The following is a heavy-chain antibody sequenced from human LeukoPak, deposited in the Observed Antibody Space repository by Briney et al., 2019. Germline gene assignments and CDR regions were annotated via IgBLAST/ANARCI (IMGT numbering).Heavy chain of an antibody. CDR2: IYYSGST. CDR3: AGLSPRRAFLDY. Sequence: SETLSLTCTVSGGSINSNYWSWIRQPPGKGLEWIGYIYYSGSTNYNPSLKSRVTISVDTSKNQFSLKLSSVTAADTAVYYCAGLSPRRAFLDYWGQGTLVTVSS. J-gene: IGHJ4*02. V-gene: IGHV4-59*01. CDR1: GGSINSNY. D-gene: IGHD3-3*02.